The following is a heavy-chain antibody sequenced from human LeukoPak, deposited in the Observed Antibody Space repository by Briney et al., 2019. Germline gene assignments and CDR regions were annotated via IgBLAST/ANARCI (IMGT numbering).Heavy chain of an antibody. D-gene: IGHD2-2*01. CDR2: IYYSGSS. CDR3: ARLNTVAYQLPMSIAPYYYYGMDV. Sequence: SETLSLTCTVSGGTISSYYWSWIRQPPGKGLEWIGYIYYSGSSNYNPSLKSRVTISVDTSKNQFSLKLSSVTAADTAVYYCARLNTVAYQLPMSIAPYYYYGMDVWGQGTTVTVSS. CDR1: GGTISSYY. J-gene: IGHJ6*02. V-gene: IGHV4-59*08.